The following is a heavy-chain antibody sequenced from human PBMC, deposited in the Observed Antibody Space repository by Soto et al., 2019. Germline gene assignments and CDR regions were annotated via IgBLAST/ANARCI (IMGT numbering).Heavy chain of an antibody. D-gene: IGHD4-4*01. CDR3: ARDGYINRNYYYYGLDV. Sequence: QVQLQASGPGLVKPSQTLSLTCTVSGGSISSGGDYWSWVRQHPGKGLEWIGYIHYSGSTYYNPALKSRVTISLDTSKTQFSLRLRSVTAADTAVYYCARDGYINRNYYYYGLDVWGKGTTVTVSS. V-gene: IGHV4-31*03. CDR2: IHYSGST. J-gene: IGHJ6*04. CDR1: GGSISSGGDY.